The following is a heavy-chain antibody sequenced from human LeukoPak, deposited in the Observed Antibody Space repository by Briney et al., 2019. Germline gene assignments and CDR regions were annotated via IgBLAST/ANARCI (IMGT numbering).Heavy chain of an antibody. CDR3: ARARGYYDSSEYYFDY. CDR2: IIPIFGTA. CDR1: GGTFSSYA. Sequence: SVKVSCKASGGTFSSYAISWVRQAPGQGLEWMGRIIPIFGTANYAQKFQGRVTITTDESTSTAYMELSSLRSEDPAVYYCARARGYYDSSEYYFDYWGQGTLVTVSS. V-gene: IGHV1-69*05. J-gene: IGHJ4*02. D-gene: IGHD3-22*01.